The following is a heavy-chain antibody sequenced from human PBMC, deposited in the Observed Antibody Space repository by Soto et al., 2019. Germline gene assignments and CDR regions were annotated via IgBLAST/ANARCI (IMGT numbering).Heavy chain of an antibody. CDR1: GYTFTGNY. CDR3: ARGDKLSLYPQLDY. CDR2: INVSSGGT. V-gene: IGHV1-2*04. Sequence: QVQLVQSGAEVKKPGASVKVSCKASGYTFTGNYMHWVRQAPGQGFVWMGWINVSSGGTKYAQKFQGWVTMTRDTSISTAYMELSRLRSDDTAVYYCARGDKLSLYPQLDYWGQGTLVTVSS. J-gene: IGHJ4*02. D-gene: IGHD3-16*02.